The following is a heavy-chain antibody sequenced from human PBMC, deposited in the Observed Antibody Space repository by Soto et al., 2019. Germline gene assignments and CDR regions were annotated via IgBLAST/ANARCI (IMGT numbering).Heavy chain of an antibody. Sequence: GGSLRLSCAASGFTFRKYAMSWVRQVPGKGLEWVSVISGSGGSTYYADSVKGRFTISRDNSKNTLYLQMNSLRAEDTAVYYCVNHRDPSGSSWYFFDHWGQGTLVTVSS. CDR2: ISGSGGST. CDR3: VNHRDPSGSSWYFFDH. D-gene: IGHD6-13*01. V-gene: IGHV3-23*01. CDR1: GFTFRKYA. J-gene: IGHJ4*02.